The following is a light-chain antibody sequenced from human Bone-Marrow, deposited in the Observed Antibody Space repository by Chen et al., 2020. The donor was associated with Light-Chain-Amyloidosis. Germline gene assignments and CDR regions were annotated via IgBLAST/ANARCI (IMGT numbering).Light chain of an antibody. CDR1: NIESTS. J-gene: IGLJ3*02. CDR2: DDS. V-gene: IGLV3-21*02. Sequence: SYVLTQPSSVSVAPGPTATIACGGNNIESTSVHWYQQTPGQAPLLVVYDDSDRPSGIPERLSGSNRGNTATLTVSRVEAGDEADYYCQVWAGSSDRPVFGGGTKLTVL. CDR3: QVWAGSSDRPV.